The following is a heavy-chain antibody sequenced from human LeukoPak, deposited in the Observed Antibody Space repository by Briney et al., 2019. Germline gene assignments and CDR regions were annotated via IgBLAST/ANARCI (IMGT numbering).Heavy chain of an antibody. D-gene: IGHD1-26*01. V-gene: IGHV3-23*01. CDR3: GKNRYSGSLSPFDI. CDR1: GFAFSSYA. J-gene: IGHJ3*02. CDR2: ISGGGGNT. Sequence: GGSLRLSCAASGFAFSSYAMSWVRQAPGKGLEWVSAISGGGGNTYYADSVKGRFTISRDNSKNTLYLQMNSLRAEDTAVYYCGKNRYSGSLSPFDIWGQGTMVTVSS.